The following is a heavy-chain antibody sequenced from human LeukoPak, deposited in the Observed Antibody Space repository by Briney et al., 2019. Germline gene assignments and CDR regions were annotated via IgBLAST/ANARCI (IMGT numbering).Heavy chain of an antibody. CDR1: GFTVSNNY. J-gene: IGHJ3*02. Sequence: GGSLRLSCTASGFTVSNNYMSWVRQAPGKGLEWVSISYSDSNTNYADSVKGRFTISRDTSQNTLSLQMNSLRAEDKAVYYCVRKNRDLGAAFDIWGQGTVVTVSS. CDR2: SYSDSNT. V-gene: IGHV3-53*01. CDR3: VRKNRDLGAAFDI. D-gene: IGHD1-14*01.